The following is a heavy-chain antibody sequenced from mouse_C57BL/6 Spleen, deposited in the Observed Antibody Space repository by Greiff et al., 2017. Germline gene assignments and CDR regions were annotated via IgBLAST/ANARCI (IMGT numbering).Heavy chain of an antibody. Sequence: EVKLVESGPGLVKPSQSLSLTCSVTGYSITSGYYWNWIRQFPGNKLEWMGYISYDGSNNYNPSLKNRISITRDTSKNQFFLKLNSVTTEDTATYYCARDGTTVVAKAMDYWGQGTSVTVSS. CDR3: ARDGTTVVAKAMDY. J-gene: IGHJ4*01. CDR1: GYSITSGYY. CDR2: ISYDGSN. D-gene: IGHD1-1*01. V-gene: IGHV3-6*01.